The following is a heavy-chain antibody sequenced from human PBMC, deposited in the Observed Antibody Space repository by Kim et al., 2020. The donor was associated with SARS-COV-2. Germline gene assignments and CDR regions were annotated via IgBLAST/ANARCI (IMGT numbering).Heavy chain of an antibody. CDR1: GGSISSYY. V-gene: IGHV4-59*08. J-gene: IGHJ6*02. D-gene: IGHD6-13*01. CDR2: IYYSGST. Sequence: SETLSLTCTVSGGSISSYYWSWIRQPPGKGLEWIGYIYYSGSTNYNPSLKSRVTISVDTSKNQFSLKLSSVTAADTAVYYCAGYSSSWSSYYYYGMDVWGQGTTVTVSS. CDR3: AGYSSSWSSYYYYGMDV.